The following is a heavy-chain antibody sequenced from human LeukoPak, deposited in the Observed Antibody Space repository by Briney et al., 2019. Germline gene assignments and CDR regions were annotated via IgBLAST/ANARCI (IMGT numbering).Heavy chain of an antibody. J-gene: IGHJ4*02. Sequence: GGSLRLSCAASGFTFSSYWMSWVRQAPGKGLEWVADIRHGGSGKYYVDSVKGRFTISRDNAKNSLYLQMNSLRAEDTAVYYCVSPLEKSSSWTRSHSFDYWVQGTHVSVCS. CDR3: VSPLEKSSSWTRSHSFDY. D-gene: IGHD6-13*01. V-gene: IGHV3-7*03. CDR1: GFTFSSYW. CDR2: IRHGGSGK.